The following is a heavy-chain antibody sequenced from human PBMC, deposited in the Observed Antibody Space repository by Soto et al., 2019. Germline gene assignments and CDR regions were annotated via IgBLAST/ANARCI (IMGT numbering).Heavy chain of an antibody. Sequence: GGSLRLSCAASGFTVSSNYMSWVRQAPGKGLEWVAAMSYDGTKQYYVDSVKGRFTISRDNSRNTLFLQLNSLRDEDTAVYYCAKEYGSTWIDHWGQGTPVTVSS. D-gene: IGHD6-13*01. J-gene: IGHJ4*02. CDR1: GFTVSSNY. V-gene: IGHV3-30*18. CDR2: MSYDGTKQ. CDR3: AKEYGSTWIDH.